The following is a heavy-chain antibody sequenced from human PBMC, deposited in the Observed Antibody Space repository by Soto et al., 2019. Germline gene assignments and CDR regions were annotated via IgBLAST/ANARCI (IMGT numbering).Heavy chain of an antibody. D-gene: IGHD2-2*02. J-gene: IGHJ6*02. V-gene: IGHV1-2*02. CDR3: ARGLGYCSSTSCYSYGMDV. CDR2: INPNSGGT. Sequence: ASVKVSCKASGYTFTGYYMHWVRQAPGQGLEWMGWINPNSGGTNYAQKFQGRVTMTRDTSISTAYMELSRLRSDDTAVYYCARGLGYCSSTSCYSYGMDVWGQGTTVTVSS. CDR1: GYTFTGYY.